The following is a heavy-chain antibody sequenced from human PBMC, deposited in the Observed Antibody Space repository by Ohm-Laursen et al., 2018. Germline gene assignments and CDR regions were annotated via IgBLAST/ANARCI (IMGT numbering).Heavy chain of an antibody. CDR3: ARHGRWCFDS. CDR1: GFTFGSYW. V-gene: IGHV3-7*01. CDR2: IQEDGSDK. Sequence: SLRLSCAASGFTFGSYWMGWVRQAPGKGLEWVVNIQEDGSDKYYMDSVKGRFTISRDNAKNSLYLQMNSLRAEDTAVYYCARHGRWCFDSWGQGTLVTVSS. D-gene: IGHD2-8*02. J-gene: IGHJ4*02.